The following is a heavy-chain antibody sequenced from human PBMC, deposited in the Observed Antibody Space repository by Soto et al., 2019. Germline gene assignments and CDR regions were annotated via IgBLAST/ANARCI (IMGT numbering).Heavy chain of an antibody. V-gene: IGHV3-23*01. J-gene: IGHJ4*02. CDR1: GFTFSSFA. CDR3: ANGGTYRGLDS. CDR2: ITSRGGTT. D-gene: IGHD3-10*01. Sequence: EVQLLESGGGLVQPGGSLRLSCVASGFTFSSFAMNWVRQAPGKGLEWVSHITSRGGTTDYADSVKGRFTISRDNSKNTLYLQMNSLRAEDTALYYCANGGTYRGLDSWGQGTLVTVSS.